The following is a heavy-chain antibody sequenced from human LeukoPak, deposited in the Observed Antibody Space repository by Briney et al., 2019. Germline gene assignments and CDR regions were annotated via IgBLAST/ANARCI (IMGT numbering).Heavy chain of an antibody. CDR2: IIPIFGTA. CDR3: ATGESYDSSGYSFDY. CDR1: RGTFSSYA. D-gene: IGHD3-22*01. V-gene: IGHV1-69*13. Sequence: ASVKVSCKASRGTFSSYAISWVRQAPGQGLEWMGGIIPIFGTANYAQKFQGRVTITADESTSTAYMELSSLRSEDTAVYYCATGESYDSSGYSFDYWGQGILVTVSS. J-gene: IGHJ4*02.